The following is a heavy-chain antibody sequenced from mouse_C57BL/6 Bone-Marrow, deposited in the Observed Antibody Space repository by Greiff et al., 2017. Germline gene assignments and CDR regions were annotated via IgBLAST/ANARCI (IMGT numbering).Heavy chain of an antibody. CDR3: ARSGNYFYAMDY. CDR1: GYAFSSSW. D-gene: IGHD2-1*01. J-gene: IGHJ4*01. V-gene: IGHV1-82*01. CDR2: IYPGDGDT. Sequence: QVQLKESGPELVKPGASVKISCKASGYAFSSSWMNWVKQRPGKGLEWIGRIYPGDGDTNYTGKFKGKATLTADKSSSTAYMQLSSQTAEDSAVYFCARSGNYFYAMDYWGQGTSVTVSS.